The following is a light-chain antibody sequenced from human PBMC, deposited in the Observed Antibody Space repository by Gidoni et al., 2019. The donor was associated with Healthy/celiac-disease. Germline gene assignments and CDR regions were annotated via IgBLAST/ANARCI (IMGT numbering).Light chain of an antibody. CDR1: QSVSSSY. V-gene: IGKV3-20*01. CDR3: QQYCSSPRT. J-gene: IGKJ2*01. CDR2: GAS. Sequence: DILLTQSPCTLSLSPGERATLSCRASQSVSSSYLDLYQQKPGQAPRLLIYGASSRATGVPDRFSGSGSGTDFTLTISRLKPEDFAVYYCQQYCSSPRTFGQGTKLEIK.